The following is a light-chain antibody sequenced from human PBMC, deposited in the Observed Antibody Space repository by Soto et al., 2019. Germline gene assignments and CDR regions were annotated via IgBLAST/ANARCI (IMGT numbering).Light chain of an antibody. CDR3: ISYAGSNNNNFVA. V-gene: IGLV2-8*01. CDR1: SSDIGGYNY. Sequence: QSALTQPPSASGSPGQSVTISCTGTSSDIGGYNYVSWYQQHPGRAPKLMIYDVTKRPSGVPDRFSGSKSGDTASLTVSGLQAEDEADYYCISYAGSNNNNFVAFGGGTKLTVL. J-gene: IGLJ2*01. CDR2: DVT.